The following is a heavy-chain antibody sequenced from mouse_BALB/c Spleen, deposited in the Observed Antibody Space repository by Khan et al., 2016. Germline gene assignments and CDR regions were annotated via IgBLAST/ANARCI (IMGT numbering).Heavy chain of an antibody. CDR1: GFTFSNYW. Sequence: EVKLEVSGGGLVQPGGSMKLSCVASGFTFSNYWMNWVRQSPEKGLEWVAEIRLKSNNYATHYAESVKGRFTISRADSKSSVYLQMNNLRAEDTGIYYCTMGHYDYDGRADYGIDSLGQGASVTVSS. D-gene: IGHD2-4*01. CDR2: IRLKSNNYAT. V-gene: IGHV6-6*02. J-gene: IGHJ4*01. CDR3: TMGHYDYDGRADYGIDS.